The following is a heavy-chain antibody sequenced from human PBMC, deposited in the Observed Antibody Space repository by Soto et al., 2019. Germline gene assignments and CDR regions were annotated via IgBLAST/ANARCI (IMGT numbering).Heavy chain of an antibody. CDR3: VRDLDGSGSYYTDY. J-gene: IGHJ4*02. CDR1: GGTLSSYA. CDR2: TRPNNGNT. Sequence: ASVKLSCKASGGTLSSYAINWVRQAPGQGLEWMGWTRPNNGNTKYAQNLQGRVTMTTDTSTSTAYMELRSLRPDDTAVYYCVRDLDGSGSYYTDYWGQGTLVTVSS. D-gene: IGHD3-10*01. V-gene: IGHV1-18*01.